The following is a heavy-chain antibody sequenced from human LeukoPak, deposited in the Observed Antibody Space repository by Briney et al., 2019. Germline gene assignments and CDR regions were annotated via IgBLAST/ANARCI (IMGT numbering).Heavy chain of an antibody. CDR1: GGSISSGGYY. D-gene: IGHD6-19*01. V-gene: IGHV4-30-2*01. Sequence: SQTLSLTCTVSGGSISSGGYYWSWIRQPPRKGLEWIGYIYHSGSTYYNPSLKSRVTISVDRSKNQFSLKLSSVTAADTAVYYCARVSTVAGTIYYYYYMDVWGKGTTVTVSS. CDR3: ARVSTVAGTIYYYYYMDV. CDR2: IYHSGST. J-gene: IGHJ6*03.